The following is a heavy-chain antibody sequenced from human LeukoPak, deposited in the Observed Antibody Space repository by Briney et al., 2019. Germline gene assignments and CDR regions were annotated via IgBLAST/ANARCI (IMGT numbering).Heavy chain of an antibody. CDR3: TTAPRGYCSGGSCSYAFDI. CDR2: IKSKSDGGTT. V-gene: IGHV3-15*01. CDR1: GLEVSSSY. J-gene: IGHJ3*02. D-gene: IGHD2-15*01. Sequence: GGSLRLSCAASGLEVSSSYLSWVRQAPGKGLEWVGRIKSKSDGGTTDYAAPVKGRFTISRDDSKNTLYLQMNSLKTEDTAVYYCTTAPRGYCSGGSCSYAFDIWGQGTMVTVSS.